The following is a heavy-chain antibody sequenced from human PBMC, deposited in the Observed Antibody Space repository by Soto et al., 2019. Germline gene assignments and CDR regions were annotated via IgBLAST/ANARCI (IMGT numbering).Heavy chain of an antibody. J-gene: IGHJ4*02. CDR1: GDSINNYY. V-gene: IGHV4-59*01. D-gene: IGHD2-15*01. CDR2: ISYIGST. Sequence: QVQLQESGPGLVKPSETLSLNCTVSGDSINNYYWNWIRQPPGKGLEWIGYISYIGSTNYNPSLESRVTISVDTSKNQFSLRLSSVTAADTAVYFCARGYCSGVICYLYYFDYWGQGTLFTVSS. CDR3: ARGYCSGVICYLYYFDY.